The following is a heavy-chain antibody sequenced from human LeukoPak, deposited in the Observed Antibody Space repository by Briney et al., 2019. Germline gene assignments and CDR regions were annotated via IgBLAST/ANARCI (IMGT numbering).Heavy chain of an antibody. CDR1: GYTFTSYY. D-gene: IGHD6-13*01. V-gene: IGHV1-46*01. CDR3: ATVAGTGFNYYYYYMDV. J-gene: IGHJ6*03. CDR2: INPSGGST. Sequence: GASVKVSCKASGYTFTSYYMHWVRQAPGQGLEWMGIINPSGGSTIYAQKFQGRVTMTEDTSTDTAYMELSSLRSEDTAVYYCATVAGTGFNYYYYYMDVWGKGTTVTVSS.